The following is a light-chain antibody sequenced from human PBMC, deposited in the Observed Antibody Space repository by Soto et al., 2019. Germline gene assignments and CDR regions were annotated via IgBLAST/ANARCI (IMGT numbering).Light chain of an antibody. CDR3: CSYAGSYTFYV. CDR1: SSDVGGYNY. J-gene: IGLJ1*01. Sequence: QSVLTQPASVSGSPGQSITISCTGTSSDVGGYNYVSWYQQHPGKAPKLMIYDVSKRPSGVPDRFSGSKSGNTASLTISGLQAEDEADYYCCSYAGSYTFYVFGTGTKLTVL. V-gene: IGLV2-11*01. CDR2: DVS.